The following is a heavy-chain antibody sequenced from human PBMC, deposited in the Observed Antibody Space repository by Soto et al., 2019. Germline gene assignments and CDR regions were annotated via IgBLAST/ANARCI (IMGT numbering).Heavy chain of an antibody. J-gene: IGHJ4*02. CDR2: IVVGSGNT. Sequence: ASVKVSCKASGFTFTSSAVQWVRQARGQRLEWIGWIVVGSGNTNYAQKFQERVTITRDMSTSTAYMELSSLRSEDTAVYYCAADEVLRWYSYGYWGQGTLVTVSS. D-gene: IGHD5-18*01. V-gene: IGHV1-58*01. CDR3: AADEVLRWYSYGY. CDR1: GFTFTSSA.